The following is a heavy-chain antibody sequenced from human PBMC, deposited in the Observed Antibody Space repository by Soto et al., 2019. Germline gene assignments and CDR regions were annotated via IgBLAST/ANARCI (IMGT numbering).Heavy chain of an antibody. V-gene: IGHV3-48*02. CDR2: ISSSSSTI. Sequence: GGSLRLSCAASGFTFSSYSMNWVRQAPGKGLEWVSYISSSSSTIYYADSVKGRFTISRDNAKNSLYLQMNSLRDEDTAVYYCARDEGYDFWSGYPRQYGMDVWGQGTTVTVSS. D-gene: IGHD3-3*01. CDR1: GFTFSSYS. J-gene: IGHJ6*02. CDR3: ARDEGYDFWSGYPRQYGMDV.